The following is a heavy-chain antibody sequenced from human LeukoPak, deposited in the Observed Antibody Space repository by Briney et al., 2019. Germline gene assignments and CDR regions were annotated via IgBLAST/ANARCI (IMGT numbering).Heavy chain of an antibody. V-gene: IGHV3-23*01. Sequence: GGSLRLSCVASGIAFRNYAMTWVRQAPGKGLEWVSSITGSGTTTRYADSVKGRFTISRDNSVDTLYLQMNSLSAEDTAVYYCGIDPNGDYIGAFDFWGQETMVTVSS. D-gene: IGHD4-17*01. CDR2: ITGSGTTT. CDR3: GIDPNGDYIGAFDF. J-gene: IGHJ3*01. CDR1: GIAFRNYA.